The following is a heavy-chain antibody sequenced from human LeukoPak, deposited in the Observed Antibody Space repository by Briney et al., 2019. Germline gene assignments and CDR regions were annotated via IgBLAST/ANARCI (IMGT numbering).Heavy chain of an antibody. J-gene: IGHJ4*02. Sequence: GGSLTLSCAVSGFTFSRYWMSWVRQAPGKGLEWVANIKQDGSEKYYVDSVKGRFTISRDNAKNSLYLQMNSLRAEDTAVYYCARCGENYYDSSGSDWGYFDYWGQGTLVTVSS. D-gene: IGHD3-22*01. V-gene: IGHV3-7*01. CDR1: GFTFSRYW. CDR2: IKQDGSEK. CDR3: ARCGENYYDSSGSDWGYFDY.